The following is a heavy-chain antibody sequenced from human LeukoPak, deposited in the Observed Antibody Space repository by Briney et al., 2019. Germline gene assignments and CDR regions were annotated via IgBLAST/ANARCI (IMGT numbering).Heavy chain of an antibody. D-gene: IGHD4-23*01. CDR2: IKQDGSEK. Sequence: GGSLRLSCAASGFTFSSHGMSWVRQAPGKGLEWVANIKQDGSEKYYVDSVKGRFTISRDNAKNSLYLQMNSLRAEDTAVYYCARDYGGNSDFDYWGQGTLVTVSS. CDR3: ARDYGGNSDFDY. V-gene: IGHV3-7*01. CDR1: GFTFSSHG. J-gene: IGHJ4*02.